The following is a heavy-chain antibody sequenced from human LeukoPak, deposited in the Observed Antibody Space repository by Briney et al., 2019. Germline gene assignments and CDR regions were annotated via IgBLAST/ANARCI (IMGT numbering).Heavy chain of an antibody. CDR2: FDPEDGET. Sequence: ASVKVSCKVCGYILTELSMHWVRQAPGKGVEGMGGFDPEDGETIYAHKFQGRVTMTEDTFTDTAYMELSSLRSEDTAVYYCETFKYSYGYQRVSLFDYWGQGTLVTVSS. V-gene: IGHV1-24*01. D-gene: IGHD5-18*01. CDR1: GYILTELS. CDR3: ETFKYSYGYQRVSLFDY. J-gene: IGHJ4*02.